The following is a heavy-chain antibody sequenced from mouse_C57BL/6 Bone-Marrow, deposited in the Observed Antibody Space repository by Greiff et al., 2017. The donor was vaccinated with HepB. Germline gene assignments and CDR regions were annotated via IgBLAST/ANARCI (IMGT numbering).Heavy chain of an antibody. D-gene: IGHD6-2*01. V-gene: IGHV14-4*01. CDR2: IDPENGDT. CDR3: TTVSRYY. CDR1: GFNIKDDY. J-gene: IGHJ2*01. Sequence: EVQLQQSGAELVRPGASVKLSCTASGFNIKDDYMHWVKQRPEQGLEWIGWIDPENGDTEYASKFQGKATITADTSSNTAYLQLSSLTSEDTAVYYCTTVSRYYWGQGTTLTVSS.